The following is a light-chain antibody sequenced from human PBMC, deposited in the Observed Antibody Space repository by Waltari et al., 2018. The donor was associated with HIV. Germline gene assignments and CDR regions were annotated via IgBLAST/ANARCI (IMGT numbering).Light chain of an antibody. CDR2: AAS. CDR1: QSVSSN. V-gene: IGKV3-15*01. Sequence: EVDVTQSPDTLSVSPGERATPSCRASQSVSSNLAWYQQKPGQAPRCSIYAASSRATGVPARFSGSGSETEFTLTITNLQSEDFAVYYCQQYNSWPWTFGQGTTVDIK. CDR3: QQYNSWPWT. J-gene: IGKJ1*01.